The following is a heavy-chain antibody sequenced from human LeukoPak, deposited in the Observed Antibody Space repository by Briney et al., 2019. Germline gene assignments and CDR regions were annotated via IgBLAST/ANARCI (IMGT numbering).Heavy chain of an antibody. CDR1: GYSISSGYY. D-gene: IGHD4-23*01. Sequence: SETLSLTCAVSGYSISSGYYWGWIRQPPGKGLEWIGSIYRTGETHYNPSLKSRLTMSVDTSKNQFSLKLNSLTAADTAVYYCAGGRSGYGGNSGITSCDYWGQGTLVTVSS. CDR2: IYRTGET. J-gene: IGHJ4*02. V-gene: IGHV4-38-2*01. CDR3: AGGRSGYGGNSGITSCDY.